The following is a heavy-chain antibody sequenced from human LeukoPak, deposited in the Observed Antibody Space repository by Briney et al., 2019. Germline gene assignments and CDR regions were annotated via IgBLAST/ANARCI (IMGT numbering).Heavy chain of an antibody. J-gene: IGHJ4*02. V-gene: IGHV4-34*01. CDR1: GGSFSGYY. CDR3: ARLSGSPSKFDY. D-gene: IGHD1-26*01. Sequence: SETLSLTCAVYGGSFSGYYWSWIRQPPGKGLEWIGEINHSGSTNYNPSLKSRVTISVDTSKNQFSLKLSSVTAADTAVYYCARLSGSPSKFDYWGQGTLVTVSS. CDR2: INHSGST.